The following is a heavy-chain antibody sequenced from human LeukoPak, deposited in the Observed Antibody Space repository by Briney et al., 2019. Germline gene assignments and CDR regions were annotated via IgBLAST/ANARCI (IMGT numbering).Heavy chain of an antibody. CDR1: GFTFSTYW. D-gene: IGHD1-1*01. Sequence: GGSLRLSCTASGFTFSTYWMHWVRQAPGKGLVWVSRINSDGSSTSYADSVKGRFTISRDNAKNTLYLQMNSLRAEDTAVYYCSSRTTGSDYWGQGTLVTVSS. V-gene: IGHV3-74*01. CDR3: SSRTTGSDY. CDR2: INSDGSST. J-gene: IGHJ4*02.